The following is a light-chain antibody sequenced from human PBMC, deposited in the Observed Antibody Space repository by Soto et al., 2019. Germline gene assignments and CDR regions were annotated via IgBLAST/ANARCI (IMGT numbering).Light chain of an antibody. Sequence: EIVLTQSPGTLSLSPGERATLSCRASQSVDSTYLAWYQHKPGQAPRLLLYGASSRATGIPDRFSASGSGTDFTLSISGLEPEDFAVYYCQHSCGSSVTFGGGTKVEIK. CDR2: GAS. V-gene: IGKV3-20*01. J-gene: IGKJ4*01. CDR3: QHSCGSSVT. CDR1: QSVDSTY.